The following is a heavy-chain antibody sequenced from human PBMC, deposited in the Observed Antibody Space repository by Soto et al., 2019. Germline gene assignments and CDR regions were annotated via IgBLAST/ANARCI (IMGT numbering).Heavy chain of an antibody. V-gene: IGHV3-66*01. CDR2: IYGTGST. J-gene: IGHJ4*02. CDR3: GRDQGPTVTLAGDY. D-gene: IGHD4-17*01. CDR1: GFTVSRNY. Sequence: EVRLVESGGGLVQPGGSLRLSCAASGFTVSRNYMRWVRQAPGKGLEWVSLIYGTGSTDYADSVKGRFTISRDSSKNTLYLQMNNLRVDYTALYYCGRDQGPTVTLAGDYWCRGTLVTGSS.